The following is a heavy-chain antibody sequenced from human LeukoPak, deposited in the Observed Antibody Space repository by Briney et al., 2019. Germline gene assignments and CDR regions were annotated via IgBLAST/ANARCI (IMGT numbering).Heavy chain of an antibody. CDR2: INVGHGNT. Sequence: ASVKVSCKASGYTFTSYAMHWVRQAPGQRLEWMGWINVGHGNTKYSQKFQDRVTITRNTSASTVYMELSSLRSEDTAVYYCARAYTIFGVVPDYWGQGTLVTVSS. CDR1: GYTFTSYA. D-gene: IGHD3-3*01. J-gene: IGHJ4*02. V-gene: IGHV1-3*01. CDR3: ARAYTIFGVVPDY.